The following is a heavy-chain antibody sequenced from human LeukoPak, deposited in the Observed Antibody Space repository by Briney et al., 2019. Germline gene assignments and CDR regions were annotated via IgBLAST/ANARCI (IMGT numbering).Heavy chain of an antibody. CDR1: GFTFSSYA. D-gene: IGHD4-17*01. CDR3: AREGGTVTSRLFDY. J-gene: IGHJ4*02. CDR2: ISYDGSNK. Sequence: GRSLRLSCAASGFTFSSYAMHWVRQAPGKGLEWVAVISYDGSNKYYADSVKGRFTISRDNSKNTLYLQMNSLRAEDTAVYYCAREGGTVTSRLFDYWGQGTLVTVSS. V-gene: IGHV3-30*04.